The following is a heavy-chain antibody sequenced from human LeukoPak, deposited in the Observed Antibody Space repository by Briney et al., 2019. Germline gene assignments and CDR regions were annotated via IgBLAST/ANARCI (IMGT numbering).Heavy chain of an antibody. J-gene: IGHJ2*01. CDR3: ARLYSNYGFGSGYFDL. D-gene: IGHD4-11*01. CDR1: GYSSTSYW. Sequence: GESLKISSNGSGYSSTSYWIGWVRQMPGEGLGWMGIIYPGDSDTRYSPSFQGQVTISADKSISTAYLQWSSLKASDTAMYYCARLYSNYGFGSGYFDLWGRGTLVTVSS. CDR2: IYPGDSDT. V-gene: IGHV5-51*01.